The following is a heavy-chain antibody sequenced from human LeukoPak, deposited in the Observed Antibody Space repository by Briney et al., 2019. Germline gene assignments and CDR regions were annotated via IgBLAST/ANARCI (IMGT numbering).Heavy chain of an antibody. Sequence: GGSLRPSCAASGFTFSSYAMSWVRQAPGKGLEWASVLGGSGVSTYYADSVKGRFTISRDNSKNILYLQMNSLRAEDTAVYYCAKRGSNYNFDYWGQGTLVTVPS. CDR1: GFTFSSYA. CDR3: AKRGSNYNFDY. J-gene: IGHJ4*02. D-gene: IGHD5-24*01. V-gene: IGHV3-23*01. CDR2: LGGSGVST.